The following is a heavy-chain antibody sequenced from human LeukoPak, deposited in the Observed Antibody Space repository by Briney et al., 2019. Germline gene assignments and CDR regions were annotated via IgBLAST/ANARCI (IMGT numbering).Heavy chain of an antibody. J-gene: IGHJ4*02. Sequence: GGSLRLSCAASGFTFSSYAMSWVRQAPGKGLEWVSAISGSGGSTYYADSVKGRFTISRDNSKNTLYLQMNSLRAEDTAVYYCAKDGCRLWFGEHHFDYWGQGTLVTVSS. D-gene: IGHD3-10*01. CDR1: GFTFSSYA. CDR3: AKDGCRLWFGEHHFDY. V-gene: IGHV3-23*01. CDR2: ISGSGGST.